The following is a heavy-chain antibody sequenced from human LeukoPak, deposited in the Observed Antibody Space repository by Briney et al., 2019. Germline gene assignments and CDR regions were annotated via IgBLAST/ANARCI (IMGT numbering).Heavy chain of an antibody. CDR2: IYTSGST. V-gene: IGHV4-61*02. Sequence: SQTLSLTCTVSGGSISSGSYYWNWIRQPAGKGLEWIGRIYTSGSTHYNPSLKSRVTISVDTSKNQFSLKLSSVTAAGTAVYYCARDVMYYDILTGYSPGGYFDYWGQGTLVTVSS. D-gene: IGHD3-9*01. J-gene: IGHJ4*02. CDR3: ARDVMYYDILTGYSPGGYFDY. CDR1: GGSISSGSYY.